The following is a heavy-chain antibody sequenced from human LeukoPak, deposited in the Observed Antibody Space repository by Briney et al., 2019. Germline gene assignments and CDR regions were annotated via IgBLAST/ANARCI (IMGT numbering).Heavy chain of an antibody. CDR1: GDSITSHNW. CDR3: ASCLFDYYYFAQ. J-gene: IGHJ4*02. D-gene: IGHD2/OR15-2a*01. V-gene: IGHV4-4*02. Sequence: PSETLSLTCAVSGDSITSHNWGSWVRQSPGKGLEWIGEIYHSGTTNYSPSLKSRVTISVDKSKNQLSLELTSVTAADTAVYFCASCLFDYYYFAQWGQGTLVTVSS. CDR2: IYHSGTT.